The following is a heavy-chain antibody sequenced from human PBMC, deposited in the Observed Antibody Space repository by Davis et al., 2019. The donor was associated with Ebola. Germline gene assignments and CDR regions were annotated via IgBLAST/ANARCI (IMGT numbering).Heavy chain of an antibody. Sequence: SETLSLTCNVSGGSINSDYWNWIRQPPGKGLEWIGYIHNVWSTNYNPSLKSRVTISVDVSKNQFSLKLTSVTAADTAVYYCARLRRDGHNRPLDTWGQGTLVTVSS. CDR2: IHNVWST. D-gene: IGHD5-24*01. V-gene: IGHV4-59*08. CDR3: ARLRRDGHNRPLDT. J-gene: IGHJ5*02. CDR1: GGSINSDY.